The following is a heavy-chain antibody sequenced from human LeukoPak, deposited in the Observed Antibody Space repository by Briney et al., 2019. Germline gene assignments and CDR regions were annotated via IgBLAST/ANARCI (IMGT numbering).Heavy chain of an antibody. V-gene: IGHV3-11*04. CDR3: ARVRSDYSSSSPPDY. CDR2: ISSSGGTI. J-gene: IGHJ4*02. CDR1: GFTFSDYY. Sequence: GGSLRLSCATSGFTFSDYYMSWIRQAPGKGLEWVSYISSSGGTIYYAESVKGRFTISRDNAKNTLYLQMNSLRAEDTAIYFCARVRSDYSSSSPPDYWGQGTPVTVSS. D-gene: IGHD6-6*01.